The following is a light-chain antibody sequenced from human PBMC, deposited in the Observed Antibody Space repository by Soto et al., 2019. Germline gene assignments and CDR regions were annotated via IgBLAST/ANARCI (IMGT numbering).Light chain of an antibody. J-gene: IGLJ3*02. CDR1: STDVGGYNY. Sequence: QSALPQPASVSASPGQSLTSSCSGTSTDVGGYNYVSWYQQHPGKAPKLIIYEFSNRPSGVSNRFSGSKSVNTACLTISGLQAEDGADYYCSSYTGSSTLWVFGGGTKLTVL. CDR3: SSYTGSSTLWV. V-gene: IGLV2-14*01. CDR2: EFS.